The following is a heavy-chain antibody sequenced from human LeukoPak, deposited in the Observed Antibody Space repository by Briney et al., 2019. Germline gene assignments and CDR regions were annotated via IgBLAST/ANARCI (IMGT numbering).Heavy chain of an antibody. V-gene: IGHV4-31*01. Sequence: SQTLSLTCTVSGGSISSGGYYWSWIRQHPGKGLEWIGYIYYSGSTYYNPSLKSLVTISADTSNNQFSLKLSSVTAADTAVYYCARELYSGYVRGYFDYWGQGTLVTVSS. CDR2: IYYSGST. CDR1: GGSISSGGYY. D-gene: IGHD5-12*01. CDR3: ARELYSGYVRGYFDY. J-gene: IGHJ4*02.